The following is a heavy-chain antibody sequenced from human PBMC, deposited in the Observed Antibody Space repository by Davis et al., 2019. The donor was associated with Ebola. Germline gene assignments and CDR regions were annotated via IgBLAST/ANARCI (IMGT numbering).Heavy chain of an antibody. CDR3: AKDSYVGSGGYYYYGMDV. CDR1: GFTFSSYA. J-gene: IGHJ6*02. Sequence: PGGSLRLSCAASGFTFSSYAMSWVRQAPGKGLEWVSAISGSGGSTYYADSVKGRFTISRDNSKNTLYLQMNSLRAEDTAVYYCAKDSYVGSGGYYYYGMDVWGQGTTVTVSS. V-gene: IGHV3-23*01. CDR2: ISGSGGST. D-gene: IGHD3-10*01.